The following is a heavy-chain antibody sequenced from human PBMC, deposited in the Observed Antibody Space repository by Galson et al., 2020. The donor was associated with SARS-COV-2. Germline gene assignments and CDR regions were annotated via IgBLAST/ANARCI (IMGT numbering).Heavy chain of an antibody. D-gene: IGHD3-22*01. J-gene: IGHJ6*02. V-gene: IGHV3-30*04. CDR2: ISYDGSNK. CDR3: ARGPPTDPITMIVVVTIGVSGGMDV. Sequence: GESMKISCAASGFTFSSYAMHWVRQAPGKGLEWVAVISYDGSNKYYADSVKGRFTISRDNSKNTLYLQMNSLRAEDTAVYYWARGPPTDPITMIVVVTIGVSGGMDVWGQGTTVTVSS. CDR1: GFTFSSYA.